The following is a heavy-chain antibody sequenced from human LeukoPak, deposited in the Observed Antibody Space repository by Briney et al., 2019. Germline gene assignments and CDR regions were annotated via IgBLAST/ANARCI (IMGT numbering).Heavy chain of an antibody. V-gene: IGHV3-11*01. J-gene: IGHJ5*02. D-gene: IGHD2-15*01. Sequence: GGSLRLSCAASGFTFSDYYMSWIRQAPGKGLEWVSYISSSGSTIYYADSVKGRSTISRDNAKNSLYLQMNSLRAEDTAVYYCARDPRDRGYCSGGSCYEPWGQGTLVTVSS. CDR1: GFTFSDYY. CDR2: ISSSGSTI. CDR3: ARDPRDRGYCSGGSCYEP.